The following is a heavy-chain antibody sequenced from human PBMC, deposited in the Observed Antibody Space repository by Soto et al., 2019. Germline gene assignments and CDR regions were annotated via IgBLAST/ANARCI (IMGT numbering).Heavy chain of an antibody. CDR1: GGFFSTNC. J-gene: IGHJ4*02. V-gene: IGHV4-34*01. D-gene: IGHD5-12*01. Sequence: QVQLQQWGAGLVKPSETLSLTCAVHGGFFSTNCWMWIRQPPGKGLEWIGEIDNRGRTNYHPSLKGLVTVAPDTSTSQVSMKLTSVTAADTAVYYCARKGVEATWGAINFWGQGTLVTVSS. CDR2: IDNRGRT. CDR3: ARKGVEATWGAINF.